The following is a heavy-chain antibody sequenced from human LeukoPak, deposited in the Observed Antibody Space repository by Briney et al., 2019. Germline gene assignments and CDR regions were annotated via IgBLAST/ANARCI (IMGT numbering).Heavy chain of an antibody. CDR2: ISGSGDNT. V-gene: IGHV3-23*01. J-gene: IGHJ4*02. D-gene: IGHD3-16*01. CDR3: ARGEYFDY. CDR1: GFTFSSYA. Sequence: PGGSLRLSCAASGFTFSSYAMSWVRQAPGKGLEWVSGISGSGDNTYYADSVKGRFTISRDNSKNTLYLQMNSLRAEDTAVYYCARGEYFDYWGQGTLVTVSS.